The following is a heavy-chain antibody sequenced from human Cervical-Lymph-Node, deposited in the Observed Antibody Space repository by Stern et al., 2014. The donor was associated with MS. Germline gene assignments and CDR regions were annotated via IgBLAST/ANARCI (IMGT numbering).Heavy chain of an antibody. CDR2: IRPNTGGT. Sequence: VQLVESGAEVKKPGASVKVSCKTSGYIFTGYYIHWVRQAPGQGLEWIAGIRPNTGGTTYAQKFQGRVTMSRDTSISTAYVELSSLTSDDTAVYYCARDQRGITIFGVVTDYYYLGMDVWGQGTPVTVSS. CDR3: ARDQRGITIFGVVTDYYYLGMDV. J-gene: IGHJ6*02. V-gene: IGHV1-2*02. D-gene: IGHD3-3*01. CDR1: GYIFTGYY.